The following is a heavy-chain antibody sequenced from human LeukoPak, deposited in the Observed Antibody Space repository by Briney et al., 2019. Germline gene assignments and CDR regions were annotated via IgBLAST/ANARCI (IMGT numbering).Heavy chain of an antibody. CDR1: GYSLSSYY. CDR2: LNPRGEIT. D-gene: IGHD4-17*01. V-gene: IGHV1-46*01. CDR3: VRGPLTTVTTLDY. J-gene: IGHJ4*02. Sequence: ASVQVSCKPSGYSLSSYYVLWVRQAPRQGLEWMAILNPRGEITSYAPNFQGRVTVTRDTSTNTVYMELNSLRPDDTALYYCVRGPLTTVTTLDYGGEGTLVTVSS.